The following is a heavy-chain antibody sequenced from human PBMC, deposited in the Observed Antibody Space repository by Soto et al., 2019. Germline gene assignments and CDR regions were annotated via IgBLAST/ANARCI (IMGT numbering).Heavy chain of an antibody. CDR2: ISHDGRVT. V-gene: IGHV3-30*04. D-gene: IGHD2-21*02. Sequence: QVQLVESGGGMVQPGTSLRLSCAASGFTFNSLSIHWVRQRPDKGLEWVAVISHDGRVTFYADFVKGRFTVSRDNSKNTIYLQVNSLRAEDTAVYYCAREPYGDSQYFGYWGQGTLVTVSS. CDR1: GFTFNSLS. J-gene: IGHJ4*02. CDR3: AREPYGDSQYFGY.